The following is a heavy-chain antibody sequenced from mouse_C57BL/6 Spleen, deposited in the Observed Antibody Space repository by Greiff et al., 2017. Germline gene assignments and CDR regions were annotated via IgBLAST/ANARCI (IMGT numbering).Heavy chain of an antibody. CDR3: ARGLTFDY. V-gene: IGHV3-6*01. J-gene: IGHJ2*01. CDR2: ISYDGSN. Sequence: DVKLQESGPGLVKPSQSLSLTCSVTGYSITSGYYWNWIRQFPGNKLEWMGYISYDGSNNYNPSLKNRISITRDPSKNQFFLKLNSVTTEDTATYYCARGLTFDYWGQGTTLTVSS. CDR1: GYSITSGYY.